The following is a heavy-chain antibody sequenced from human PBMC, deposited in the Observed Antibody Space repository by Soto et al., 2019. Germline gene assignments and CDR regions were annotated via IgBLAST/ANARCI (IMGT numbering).Heavy chain of an antibody. Sequence: PGESLKTSCKGAGYSFTSYWIGWVRQLPGKGLEWMGIIYPSDSDTRYSPSFQGQVTISADKSISTAYLQWSSLKASDTAMYYCARRPAYGDKGAFDIWGQGTMVTVSS. J-gene: IGHJ3*02. D-gene: IGHD4-17*01. CDR1: GYSFTSYW. CDR2: IYPSDSDT. CDR3: ARRPAYGDKGAFDI. V-gene: IGHV5-51*01.